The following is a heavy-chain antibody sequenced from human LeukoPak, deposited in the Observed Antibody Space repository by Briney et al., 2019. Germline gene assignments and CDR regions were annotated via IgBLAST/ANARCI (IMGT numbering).Heavy chain of an antibody. CDR1: GFTFSSYA. V-gene: IGHV3-23*01. CDR3: ARRLVGAKGFEY. D-gene: IGHD1-26*01. Sequence: GGSLRLSCAASGFTFSSYAMSWVRQAPGKGLEWVSAISGSGGSTYYADSVKGRFTISRDNSKSTLYLQMSSLRAEDTAVYYCARRLVGAKGFEYWGQGTLVTVSS. J-gene: IGHJ4*02. CDR2: ISGSGGST.